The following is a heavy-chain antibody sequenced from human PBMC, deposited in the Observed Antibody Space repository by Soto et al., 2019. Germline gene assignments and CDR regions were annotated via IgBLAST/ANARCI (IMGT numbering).Heavy chain of an antibody. CDR1: GGSISSYY. CDR3: ARYKSNYYYGMDV. CDR2: IYYSGIT. J-gene: IGHJ6*02. Sequence: QVQLQESGPGLVKPSETLSLTCTVSGGSISSYYWCWIRQPPGKGLEWNGYIYYSGITNYNPSLKRRVTVSVDTSKNQFSLKLSSVTAADTAVYYCARYKSNYYYGMDVWGQGTTVTVSS. D-gene: IGHD1-20*01. V-gene: IGHV4-59*01.